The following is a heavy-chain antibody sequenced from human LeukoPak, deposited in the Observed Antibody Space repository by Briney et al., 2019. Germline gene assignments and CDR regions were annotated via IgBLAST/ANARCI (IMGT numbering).Heavy chain of an antibody. CDR1: GFTFNTYA. Sequence: PGGSLRLSCAASGFTFNTYAMNWVRQAPGKGLGWVSAISGHGRSTYYADSVKGRFSISRDNSNNTLYLEMNGLRAEDTAVYYCAKDDCSGGSCFEYFDHWGQGTLVTVSS. J-gene: IGHJ5*02. CDR3: AKDDCSGGSCFEYFDH. D-gene: IGHD2-15*01. CDR2: ISGHGRST. V-gene: IGHV3-23*01.